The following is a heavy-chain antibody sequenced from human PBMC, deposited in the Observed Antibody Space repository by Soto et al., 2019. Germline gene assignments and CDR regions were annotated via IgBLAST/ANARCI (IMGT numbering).Heavy chain of an antibody. Sequence: EVQLVESGGGLVQPGGSLRLSCAASGFTLNDHYIDWVRQAPGKGLEWLGRSRNRANRYTTEYAASVKGRYTISRDXSXNXLKQQMNSLTTVETAVDYCGRGEETAGDDYYHGLDVWAQGTTVTVSS. D-gene: IGHD6-13*01. V-gene: IGHV3-72*01. CDR1: GFTLNDHY. CDR3: GRGEETAGDDYYHGLDV. CDR2: SRNRANRYTT. J-gene: IGHJ6*02.